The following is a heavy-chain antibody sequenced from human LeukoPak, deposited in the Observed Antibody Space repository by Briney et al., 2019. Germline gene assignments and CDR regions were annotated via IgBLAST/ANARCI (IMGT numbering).Heavy chain of an antibody. Sequence: SETLSLTCAVSGGSIGSGGYSWSWIRQPPGKGLEWIGYIYHSGSTYYNPSLKSRVTISVDRSKNQFSLKLSSVTAADTAVYYCARDQGVANAFDIWGQGTMVTVSS. CDR1: GGSIGSGGYS. CDR2: IYHSGST. V-gene: IGHV4-30-2*01. CDR3: ARDQGVANAFDI. J-gene: IGHJ3*02. D-gene: IGHD5-12*01.